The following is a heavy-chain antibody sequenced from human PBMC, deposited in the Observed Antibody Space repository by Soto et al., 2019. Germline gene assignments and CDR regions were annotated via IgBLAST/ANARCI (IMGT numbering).Heavy chain of an antibody. V-gene: IGHV4-59*01. CDR2: IYYSGST. J-gene: IGHJ5*02. Sequence: PSETLSLTCTVSGGSISSYYWSWIRQPPGKGLEWIGYIYYSGSTNYNPSLKSRVTISVDTSKNQFSLKLSSVTAADTAVYYCVKINWNYDWFDPWGQGTLVTVSS. CDR3: VKINWNYDWFDP. D-gene: IGHD1-7*01. CDR1: GGSISSYY.